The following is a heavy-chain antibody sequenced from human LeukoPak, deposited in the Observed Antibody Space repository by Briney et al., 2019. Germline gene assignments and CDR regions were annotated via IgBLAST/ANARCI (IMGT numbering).Heavy chain of an antibody. V-gene: IGHV1-2*04. Sequence: ASVKVSCKASGYTFTGYYIHWVRQAPGQGLEWMGWINPNSGGTNYAQKFQGWVTMTRDTSISTAYMELSRLRSDDTAVYYCARVNTVTTGLYYYYMDVWGKGTTVTVSS. CDR1: GYTFTGYY. J-gene: IGHJ6*03. CDR2: INPNSGGT. CDR3: ARVNTVTTGLYYYYMDV. D-gene: IGHD4-11*01.